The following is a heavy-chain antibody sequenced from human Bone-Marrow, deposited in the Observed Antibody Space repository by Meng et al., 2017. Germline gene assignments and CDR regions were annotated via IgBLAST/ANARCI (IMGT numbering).Heavy chain of an antibody. CDR1: GFTFSSYE. V-gene: IGHV3-23*01. Sequence: GESLKISCAASGFTFSSYEMNWVRQAPGKGLEWVSGISISGDITYYADSVKGRFTISRDNSKNTVYLQMNSLRAEDTAVYYCAKEEVPNDYWGQGTLVTVSS. J-gene: IGHJ4*02. CDR3: AKEEVPNDY. D-gene: IGHD3-10*01. CDR2: ISISGDIT.